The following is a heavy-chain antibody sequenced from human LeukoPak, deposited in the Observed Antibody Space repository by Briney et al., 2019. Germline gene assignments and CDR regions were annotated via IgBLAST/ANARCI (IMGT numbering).Heavy chain of an antibody. CDR1: GFTFNTYG. D-gene: IGHD6-13*01. CDR3: AKGSSSSWYSVEY. Sequence: GGSLRLSCAASGFTFNTYGMSWVRQAPGKGLEWVSGISGSGGATYYADSVKGRFTISRGNSKNTLYLQMNSLRAEDTAVYYCAKGSSSSWYSVEYWGQGTLVTVSS. J-gene: IGHJ4*02. CDR2: ISGSGGAT. V-gene: IGHV3-23*01.